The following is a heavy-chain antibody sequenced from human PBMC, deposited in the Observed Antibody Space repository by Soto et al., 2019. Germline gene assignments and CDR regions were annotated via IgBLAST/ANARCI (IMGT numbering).Heavy chain of an antibody. Sequence: SETLSLTCTVSGGSISSYYWSWMRQPPGKGLEWIGYIYYSGSTNYNPSLKSRVTISVDTSRNQFSLKLSSVTAADTAVYYCAKLDSSSSFHYYYGMDVWGQGTTVTVSS. D-gene: IGHD6-6*01. CDR3: AKLDSSSSFHYYYGMDV. J-gene: IGHJ6*02. CDR2: IYYSGST. V-gene: IGHV4-59*01. CDR1: GGSISSYY.